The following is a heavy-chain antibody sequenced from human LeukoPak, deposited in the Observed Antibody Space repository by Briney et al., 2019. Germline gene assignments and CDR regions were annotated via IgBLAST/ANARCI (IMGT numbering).Heavy chain of an antibody. Sequence: PSETLSLTCTVSGGSISSYYWSWIRQSPGKGLEWIGYIYYSGSTNYNPSLKSRVTISVDTPKNQFSLKLSSVTAADTAVYYCARVKAARPYYFDYWGQGTLVTVSS. CDR3: ARVKAARPYYFDY. D-gene: IGHD6-6*01. CDR2: IYYSGST. J-gene: IGHJ4*02. CDR1: GGSISSYY. V-gene: IGHV4-59*01.